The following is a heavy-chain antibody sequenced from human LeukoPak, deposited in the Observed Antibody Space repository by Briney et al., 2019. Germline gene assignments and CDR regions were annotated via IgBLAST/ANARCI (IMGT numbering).Heavy chain of an antibody. Sequence: GASVKVSCRASGYTFTGYYMHWVRQAPGQGLEWMGWINPNSGGTNYAQKFQGRVTMTRDTSISTAYMELSRLRSDDTAVYYCARVDSGSGLNIVVVTATSGFDPWGQGTLVTVSS. D-gene: IGHD2-21*02. V-gene: IGHV1-2*02. CDR3: ARVDSGSGLNIVVVTATSGFDP. CDR2: INPNSGGT. J-gene: IGHJ5*02. CDR1: GYTFTGYY.